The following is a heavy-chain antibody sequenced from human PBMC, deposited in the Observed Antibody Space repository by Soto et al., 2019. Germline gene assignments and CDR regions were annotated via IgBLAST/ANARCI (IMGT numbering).Heavy chain of an antibody. Sequence: GGSLRLSCAASGFTFSSYAMHWVRQAPGKGLEWVAVISYDGSNKYYADSVKGRFTISRDNSKNTLYLQMNSLRAEDTAVYYCARVPLRYFDWLSAPKRFYYYYGMDVWGQGTTVTVSS. CDR3: ARVPLRYFDWLSAPKRFYYYYGMDV. V-gene: IGHV3-30-3*01. CDR1: GFTFSSYA. J-gene: IGHJ6*02. D-gene: IGHD3-9*01. CDR2: ISYDGSNK.